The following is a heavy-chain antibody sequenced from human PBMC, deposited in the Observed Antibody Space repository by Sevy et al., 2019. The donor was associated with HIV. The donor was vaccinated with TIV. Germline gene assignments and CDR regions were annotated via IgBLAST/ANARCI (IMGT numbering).Heavy chain of an antibody. V-gene: IGHV4-59*01. J-gene: IGHJ3*02. CDR2: IYYSGST. CDR3: ARRLDYDILTGYYRNEVTAGGAFDI. CDR1: GGSISSYY. D-gene: IGHD3-9*01. Sequence: SETLSLTCTVSGGSISSYYWSWIRQPPGKGLEWIGYIYYSGSTNYNPSLKSRVTISVDTSKNQFSLKLSSVTAADTAVYYCARRLDYDILTGYYRNEVTAGGAFDIWGQGTMVTVSS.